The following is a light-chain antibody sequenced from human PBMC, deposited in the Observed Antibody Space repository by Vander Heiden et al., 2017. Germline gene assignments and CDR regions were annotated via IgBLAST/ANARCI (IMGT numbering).Light chain of an antibody. CDR1: QSVLYSSNNKNY. J-gene: IGKJ2*01. CDR3: QQYYSTPRT. V-gene: IGKV4-1*01. CDR2: WAS. Sequence: QSVLYSSNNKNYLAWYQQKPGQPPKLLIYWASTRESGVPDRFSGSGSGTDFTLTISSLQAEDVAVYYCQQYYSTPRTLGQGTKLEIK.